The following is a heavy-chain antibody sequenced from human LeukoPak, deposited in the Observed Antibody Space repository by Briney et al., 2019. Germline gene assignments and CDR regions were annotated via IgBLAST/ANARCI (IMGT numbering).Heavy chain of an antibody. CDR3: AKDNRRHYTSGPNPDSLH. CDR2: ISWNSGSI. V-gene: IGHV3-9*01. Sequence: PGGSLRLSCAASGFTFDDHAMHWVRQAPGKGLEWVSGISWNSGSIGYADSVKGRFTISRDNAKNSLYLQMNSLRVEDTAFYYCAKDNRRHYTSGPNPDSLHWGQGALVTVSS. J-gene: IGHJ4*02. CDR1: GFTFDDHA. D-gene: IGHD6-19*01.